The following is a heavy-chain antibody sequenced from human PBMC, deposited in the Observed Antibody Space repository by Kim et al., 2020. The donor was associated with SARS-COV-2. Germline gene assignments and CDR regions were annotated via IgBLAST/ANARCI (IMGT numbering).Heavy chain of an antibody. CDR3: ARAYYGSGFNWFDP. V-gene: IGHV4-34*01. CDR1: GESFSDYY. CDR2: INHSGST. J-gene: IGHJ5*02. D-gene: IGHD3-10*01. Sequence: SETLSLTCAVYGESFSDYYWSWIRQAPGKGLEWIGEINHSGSTNYNPSLESRLTMSVDTSKNQFSLKLTSVIAADTALYYCARAYYGSGFNWFDPWGQGTLVTVSS.